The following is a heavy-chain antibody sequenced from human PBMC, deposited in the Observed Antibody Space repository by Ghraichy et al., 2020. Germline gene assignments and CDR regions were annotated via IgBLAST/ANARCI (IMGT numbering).Heavy chain of an antibody. CDR2: ISYDGNNT. Sequence: GGSLRLSCAASGFAFSSYSVHWVRQVPGKGLEWVALISYDGNNTYYTDSVKGRFTISRDNSKNTVYLRMNNLRPDDTAVYYCARGTGSGSWAVDYWGQGTLVTVSS. D-gene: IGHD6-13*01. V-gene: IGHV3-30-3*01. CDR1: GFAFSSYS. J-gene: IGHJ4*02. CDR3: ARGTGSGSWAVDY.